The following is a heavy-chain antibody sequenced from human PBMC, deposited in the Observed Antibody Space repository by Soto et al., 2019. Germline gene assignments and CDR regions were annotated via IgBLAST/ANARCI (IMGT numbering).Heavy chain of an antibody. V-gene: IGHV2-5*02. D-gene: IGHD2-15*01. J-gene: IGHJ6*02. Sequence: QITLKESGPTLVKPTQTLTLTCTFSGFSLSTSGVGVAWIRQPPGTALEWLALIYWDDDKRYRPSLESRLTITKDTSKIQVVLTMTNMGSVDTATYYCAYLPCSGGSCYWFSFSGMDVWGQGTTVTVSS. CDR2: IYWDDDK. CDR1: GFSLSTSGVG. CDR3: AYLPCSGGSCYWFSFSGMDV.